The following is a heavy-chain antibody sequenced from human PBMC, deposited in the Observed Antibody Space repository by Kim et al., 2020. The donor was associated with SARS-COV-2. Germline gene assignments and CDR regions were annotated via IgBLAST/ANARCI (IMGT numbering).Heavy chain of an antibody. Sequence: SETLSLTCAVYGGSFSGYYWSWIRQPPGKGLEWIGEINHSGRTNDNPSLKSRVTISVDTSKNQFSLKLTSVTAAAAALYFCARRLSNTSGWGSPYCDLWG. CDR2: INHSGRT. D-gene: IGHD3-10*01. CDR3: ARRLSNTSGWGSPYCDL. J-gene: IGHJ2*01. CDR1: GGSFSGYY. V-gene: IGHV4-34*01.